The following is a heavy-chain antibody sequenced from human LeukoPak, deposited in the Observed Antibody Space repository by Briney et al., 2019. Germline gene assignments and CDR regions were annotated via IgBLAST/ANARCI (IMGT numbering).Heavy chain of an antibody. J-gene: IGHJ6*02. V-gene: IGHV3-48*01. CDR3: ATNYYGSGRDV. Sequence: GGALRLSCAASGFTFSSYSRNWGRQTPGKGLEWVSYVSSSSSTIYYAYSVKGRFTISRDNAKNPLYLQMNSLRAEDTAVYYCATNYYGSGRDVWGQGTTVTVSS. CDR1: GFTFSSYS. D-gene: IGHD3-10*01. CDR2: VSSSSSTI.